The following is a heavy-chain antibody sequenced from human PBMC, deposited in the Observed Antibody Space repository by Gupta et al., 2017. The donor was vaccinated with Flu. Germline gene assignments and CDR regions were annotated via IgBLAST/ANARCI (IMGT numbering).Heavy chain of an antibody. CDR3: ATDTFSGQYYYHFYMDV. Sequence: TFSSYPISWVRQAPGQGLEWMGAIIPMFHTAYYAPNFQGRVIITADGSTSTAYLELTSLRSDDTAFYYCATDTFSGQYYYHFYMDVWGEGTAVTVSS. CDR1: TFSSYP. J-gene: IGHJ6*03. CDR2: IIPMFHTA. D-gene: IGHD3-3*02. V-gene: IGHV1-69*01.